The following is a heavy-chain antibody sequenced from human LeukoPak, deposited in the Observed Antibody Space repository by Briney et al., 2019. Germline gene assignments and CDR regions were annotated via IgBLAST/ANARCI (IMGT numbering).Heavy chain of an antibody. J-gene: IGHJ4*02. CDR2: IYYSGST. Sequence: SETLSLTCTVSGGSISSSSYSWGWIRQPPGKGLEWIGSIYYSGSTYYNPSLKSRVTISVDTSKNQFSLKLSSVTAADTAVYYCASVRWGFDYWGQGTLVTVSS. D-gene: IGHD4-23*01. V-gene: IGHV4-39*01. CDR1: GGSISSSSYS. CDR3: ASVRWGFDY.